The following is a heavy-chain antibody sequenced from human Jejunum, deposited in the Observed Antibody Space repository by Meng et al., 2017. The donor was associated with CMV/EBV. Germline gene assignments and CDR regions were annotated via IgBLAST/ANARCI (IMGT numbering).Heavy chain of an antibody. J-gene: IGHJ4*02. Sequence: ELALVGLGGAWVRLGGPVQTLCVTSGFSCSTTWRIWFCPGPGKGLEWVGGMKSKTDGGADYAEPVNGRFTISRADSTPKVYLPLDSPTAEDTAVYFCITGTNGNDPGRNWGQRTLVTVSS. CDR1: GFSCSTTW. CDR3: ITGTNGNDPGRN. CDR2: MKSKTDGGA. D-gene: IGHD1-1*01. V-gene: IGHV3-15*02.